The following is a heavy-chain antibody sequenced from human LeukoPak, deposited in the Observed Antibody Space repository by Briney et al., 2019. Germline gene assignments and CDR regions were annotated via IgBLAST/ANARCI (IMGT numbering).Heavy chain of an antibody. CDR2: IYTSGST. D-gene: IGHD3-9*01. Sequence: KPSETLSLTCTVSGGSISSYYWSWIRQPAGKGLEWIGRIYTSGSTYYNPSLKSRVTMSVDTSKNQFSLKLSSVTAADTAVYYCARAGYDILTGYYYTFDIWGQGTMVTVSS. J-gene: IGHJ3*02. CDR1: GGSISSYY. V-gene: IGHV4-4*07. CDR3: ARAGYDILTGYYYTFDI.